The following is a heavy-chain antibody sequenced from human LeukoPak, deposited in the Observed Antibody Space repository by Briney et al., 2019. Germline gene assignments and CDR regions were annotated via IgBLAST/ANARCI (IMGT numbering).Heavy chain of an antibody. J-gene: IGHJ3*02. CDR3: ARDGLWTQNAFDI. CDR1: GYSISSGYY. CDR2: IHYSGSS. Sequence: PSETLSLTCTVSGYSISSGYYWGWIRQPPGKGLEWIGSIHYSGSSYYKPSLKSRVTISVDTSKNQFSLKLSSVTAADTAVYYCARDGLWTQNAFDIWGQGTMVTVSS. D-gene: IGHD3/OR15-3a*01. V-gene: IGHV4-38-2*02.